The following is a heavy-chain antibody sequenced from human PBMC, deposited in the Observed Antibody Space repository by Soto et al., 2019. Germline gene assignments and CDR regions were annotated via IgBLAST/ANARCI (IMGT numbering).Heavy chain of an antibody. D-gene: IGHD2-2*01. CDR3: ARWGCSSTSCPGNYYYYGMDV. V-gene: IGHV1-69*13. J-gene: IGHJ6*02. Sequence: GASVNVSCKASGGTFRSYAISWLRQAPCERLSWKGGIIPIFGTANYAQKFQGRVTITADESTSTAYMELSSLRSEDTAVYYCARWGCSSTSCPGNYYYYGMDVWGQGTTVTVSS. CDR1: GGTFRSYA. CDR2: IIPIFGTA.